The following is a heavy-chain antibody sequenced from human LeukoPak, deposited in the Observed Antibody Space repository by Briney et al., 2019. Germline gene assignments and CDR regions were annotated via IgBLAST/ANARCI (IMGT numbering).Heavy chain of an antibody. D-gene: IGHD4-17*01. V-gene: IGHV4-59*08. J-gene: IGHJ6*02. CDR1: GGSISSYY. CDR3: ARHDRLMTTYGVDV. Sequence: SETLSLTCTVSGGSISSYYWSWIRQPPGKGLEWIGYIYYSGSTNYIPSLKSRVTISVDTSKNQFSLKLSSVTAADTAVYYCARHDRLMTTYGVDVWGQGTTVTVSS. CDR2: IYYSGST.